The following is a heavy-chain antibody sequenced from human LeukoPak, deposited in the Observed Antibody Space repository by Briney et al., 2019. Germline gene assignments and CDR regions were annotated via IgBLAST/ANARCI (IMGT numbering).Heavy chain of an antibody. D-gene: IGHD3-10*01. CDR3: AKEKESSGYFDY. CDR2: ISGSGVRT. CDR1: GFTLSTYA. Sequence: RGSLRLSRAASGFTLSTYAISWVRQAPGKGQEGVSAISGSGVRTYYADSVKGRFTISRDNSKKTLYLKMNSLRAEDTAVYYCAKEKESSGYFDYWGQGTLVTVSS. V-gene: IGHV3-23*01. J-gene: IGHJ4*02.